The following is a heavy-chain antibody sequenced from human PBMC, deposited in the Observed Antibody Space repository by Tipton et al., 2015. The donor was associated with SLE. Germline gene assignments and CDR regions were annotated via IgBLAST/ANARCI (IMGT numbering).Heavy chain of an antibody. CDR3: ARNSPGYCSSTACDMGD. CDR1: GFTFSSYW. CDR2: IKQDGSEK. Sequence: SLRLSCIASGFTFSSYWMSWVRQAPGKGLEWVANIKQDGSEKYYVDSVKGRFTISRDNAKNSLYLQMNSLRDEDTAVYYCARNSPGYCSSTACDMGDWGQGALVTVSS. D-gene: IGHD2-2*02. V-gene: IGHV3-7*01. J-gene: IGHJ4*02.